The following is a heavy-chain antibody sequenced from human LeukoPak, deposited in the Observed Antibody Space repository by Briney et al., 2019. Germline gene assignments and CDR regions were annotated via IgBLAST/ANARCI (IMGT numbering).Heavy chain of an antibody. CDR2: IYPNSGGT. Sequence: GASVKVSCKASGYTFTGYYMHWVRQAPGQGLEWMGWIYPNSGGTNYAQKFQGRVTMTRDTSISTAYMELSRLRSDDTAVYYCARGLAYHFWSVYFDYWGQGTLVTVSS. J-gene: IGHJ4*02. D-gene: IGHD3-3*01. V-gene: IGHV1-2*02. CDR3: ARGLAYHFWSVYFDY. CDR1: GYTFTGYY.